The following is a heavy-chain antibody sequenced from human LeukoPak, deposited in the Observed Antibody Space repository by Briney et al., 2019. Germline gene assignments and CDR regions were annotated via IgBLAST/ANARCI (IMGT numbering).Heavy chain of an antibody. CDR3: AREGGIAAAGLDY. D-gene: IGHD6-13*01. CDR2: ISSSSSYI. V-gene: IGHV3-21*01. J-gene: IGHJ4*02. CDR1: GFTFSSYS. Sequence: GGSLRLSCAASGFTFSSYSMNWVRQAPGKGLEWVSSISSSSSYIYYADSVKGRFTISRDNSKNTLYLQMNSLRAEDTAVYYCAREGGIAAAGLDYWGQGTLVTVSS.